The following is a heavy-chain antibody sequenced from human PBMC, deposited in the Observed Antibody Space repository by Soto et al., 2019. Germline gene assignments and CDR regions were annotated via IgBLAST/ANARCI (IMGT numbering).Heavy chain of an antibody. Sequence: QLQLQESGSGLVKPSQTLSLTCAVSGGSISSGGYSWSWIRQPPGKGLEWIGYIYHSGSTYYNPYLKSRVTISVDRSKNQFSLKLSSVTAADTAVYYCAREFITGTNRWYYGMDVWGQGTTVTVSS. CDR3: AREFITGTNRWYYGMDV. CDR2: IYHSGST. J-gene: IGHJ6*02. CDR1: GGSISSGGYS. V-gene: IGHV4-30-2*01. D-gene: IGHD1-7*01.